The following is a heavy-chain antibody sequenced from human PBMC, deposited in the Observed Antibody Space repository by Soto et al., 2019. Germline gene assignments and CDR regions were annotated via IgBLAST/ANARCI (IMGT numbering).Heavy chain of an antibody. J-gene: IGHJ4*02. CDR1: GYTFTSYG. CDR2: ISAYNGNT. V-gene: IGHV1-18*01. CDR3: ARDPPTIASAGREDY. Sequence: ASVKVSCKASGYTFTSYGICWVRQAPGQGLEWTGWISAYNGNTNYAQKLQGRVTMTTDTSTSTAYMELRSLRSDDTAVYYCARDPPTIASAGREDYWGQGTLVTVSS. D-gene: IGHD6-13*01.